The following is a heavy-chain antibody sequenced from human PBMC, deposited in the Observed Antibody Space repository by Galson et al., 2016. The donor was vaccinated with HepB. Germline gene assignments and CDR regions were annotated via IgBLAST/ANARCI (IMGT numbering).Heavy chain of an antibody. CDR2: IWYDGSNK. CDR1: GFTFSSYG. V-gene: IGHV3-33*01. Sequence: SLRLSCAASGFTFSSYGMHWVRQAPGKGLEWVAVIWYDGSNKYYADSVKGRFTISRDNAKNSLYLQMNSLRAGDTAVYYCARDLQAGWGGTMAYWGQGTLVTVSS. CDR3: ARDLQAGWGGTMAY. J-gene: IGHJ4*02. D-gene: IGHD2-15*01.